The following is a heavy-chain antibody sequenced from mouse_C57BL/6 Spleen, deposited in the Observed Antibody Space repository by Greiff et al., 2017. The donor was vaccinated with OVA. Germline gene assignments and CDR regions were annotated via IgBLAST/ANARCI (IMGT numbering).Heavy chain of an antibody. CDR2: IDPETGGT. J-gene: IGHJ4*01. Sequence: QVQLQQSGAELVRPGASVTLSCKASGYTFTDYEMHWVKQTPVHGLEWIGAIDPETGGTAYNQKFKGKAILTADKSSSTAYMELRRLTSEDSAVYYCTRSITTLYCYAMDYWGQGTSVTVSA. CDR1: GYTFTDYE. D-gene: IGHD1-1*01. V-gene: IGHV1-15*01. CDR3: TRSITTLYCYAMDY.